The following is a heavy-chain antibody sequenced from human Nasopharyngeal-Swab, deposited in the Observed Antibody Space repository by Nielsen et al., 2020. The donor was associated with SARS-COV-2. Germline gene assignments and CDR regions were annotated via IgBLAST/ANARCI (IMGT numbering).Heavy chain of an antibody. CDR2: IYYSGST. D-gene: IGHD3-3*01. V-gene: IGHV4-39*07. J-gene: IGHJ6*02. CDR1: GGSISSGSYY. Sequence: SKTLSLTCTVSGGSISSGSYYWGWIRQPPGKGLEWIGSIYYSGSTYYNPSLKSRVTISVDTSKNQFSLKLSSVTAADTAVYYCARGADYYDFWSGYPSGMDVWGQGTTVTVSS. CDR3: ARGADYYDFWSGYPSGMDV.